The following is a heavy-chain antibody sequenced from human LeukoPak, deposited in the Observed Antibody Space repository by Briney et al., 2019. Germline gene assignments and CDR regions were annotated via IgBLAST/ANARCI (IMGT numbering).Heavy chain of an antibody. D-gene: IGHD3-10*01. CDR2: INPSGGST. V-gene: IGHV1-46*01. Sequence: ASVKVSCKASGYTFTSYYMHWVRQAPGQGLEWMGIINPSGGSTSYAQKFQGRVTMTRDTSTSTVYMELSSLRSEDTAVYYCARDITEDGSGGYYYGMDVWGQGTTVTVSS. CDR1: GYTFTSYY. CDR3: ARDITEDGSGGYYYGMDV. J-gene: IGHJ6*02.